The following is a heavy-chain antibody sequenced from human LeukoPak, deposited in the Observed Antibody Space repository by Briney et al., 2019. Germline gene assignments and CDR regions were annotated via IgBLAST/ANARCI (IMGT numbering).Heavy chain of an antibody. Sequence: GGSLRLSCAASGFTFTNYWMSWVRQAPGKGLEWVANIKQDGSEKYYVDSVKGRFTISRDNAKNSLYLQMNSLRAEDTAVYYCARVYAHGAFDIWGQGTMVTVSS. CDR3: ARVYAHGAFDI. V-gene: IGHV3-7*01. J-gene: IGHJ3*02. D-gene: IGHD5/OR15-5a*01. CDR1: GFTFTNYW. CDR2: IKQDGSEK.